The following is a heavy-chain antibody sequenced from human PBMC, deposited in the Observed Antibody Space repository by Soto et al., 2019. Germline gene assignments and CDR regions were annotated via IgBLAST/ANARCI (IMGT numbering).Heavy chain of an antibody. J-gene: IGHJ5*02. CDR2: ISGSNNST. CDR3: AKENDFWSRYIWFDP. D-gene: IGHD3-3*01. CDR1: GFTFSSDA. V-gene: IGHV3-23*01. Sequence: EVRLLESGGGLVQPGGSLRLSCAASGFTFSSDAMSWVRQAPGKGLEWVSGISGSNNSTYYADFVKGRFTISRDNSKKTLFLQMGGLRAEDTAVYYCAKENDFWSRYIWFDPWGQGTLVTVSS.